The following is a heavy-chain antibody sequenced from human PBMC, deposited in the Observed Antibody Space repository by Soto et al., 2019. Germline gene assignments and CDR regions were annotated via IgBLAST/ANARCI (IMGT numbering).Heavy chain of an antibody. Sequence: ASVKVSCKASGYTFTSYGISWVRQAPGQGLEWMGWISAYNGNTNYAQKLQGRVTMTTDTSTSTAYMEKRSLRSDDTVVYYCARDKGAYCGGDCYSTWFDPWGQGTLVTVSS. CDR3: ARDKGAYCGGDCYSTWFDP. CDR1: GYTFTSYG. J-gene: IGHJ5*02. V-gene: IGHV1-18*01. D-gene: IGHD2-21*02. CDR2: ISAYNGNT.